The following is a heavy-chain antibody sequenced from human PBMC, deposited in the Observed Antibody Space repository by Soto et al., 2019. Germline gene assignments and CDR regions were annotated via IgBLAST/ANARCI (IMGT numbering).Heavy chain of an antibody. CDR2: IYWDDDK. J-gene: IGHJ3*02. Sequence: SGPTLVNPTQTLTLTCTFSGFSLNTSAVGVGWIRQPPGKALEWLALIYWDDDKRYSTSLKSRLTITKDTSKNQVVLKMTNMDPVDSATYYCAHSEGDDYVWRSYKDAFDIWDQGTMVTVSS. CDR3: AHSEGDDYVWRSYKDAFDI. CDR1: GFSLNTSAVG. V-gene: IGHV2-5*02. D-gene: IGHD3-16*01.